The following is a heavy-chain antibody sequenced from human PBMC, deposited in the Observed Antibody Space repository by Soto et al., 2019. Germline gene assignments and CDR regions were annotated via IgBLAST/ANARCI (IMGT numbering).Heavy chain of an antibody. CDR1: GFTVSSNY. CDR2: IYSGGST. V-gene: IGHV3-53*01. CDR3: ATEYSSSSGYYYYGMDV. Sequence: SLRLSCAASGFTVSSNYMSWVRQAPGKGLEWVSVIYSGGSTYYADSVKGRFTISRDNSKNTLYLQMNSLRAEDTAVYYCATEYSSSSGYYYYGMDVWGQGTTVTVSS. D-gene: IGHD6-6*01. J-gene: IGHJ6*02.